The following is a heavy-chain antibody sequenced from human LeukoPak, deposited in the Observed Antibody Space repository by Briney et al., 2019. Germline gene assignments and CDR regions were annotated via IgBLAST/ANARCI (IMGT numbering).Heavy chain of an antibody. J-gene: IGHJ3*02. CDR1: GGSISSSSYC. Sequence: PSETLSLTCTVSGGSISSSSYCWGWIRQPPGKGLEWIGSIYYSGSTYYNPSLKSRVTISVDTSKNQFSLKLSSVTAADTAVYYCARDFRGARDGYNRRAFDIWGQGTMVTVSS. CDR2: IYYSGST. D-gene: IGHD5-24*01. CDR3: ARDFRGARDGYNRRAFDI. V-gene: IGHV4-39*07.